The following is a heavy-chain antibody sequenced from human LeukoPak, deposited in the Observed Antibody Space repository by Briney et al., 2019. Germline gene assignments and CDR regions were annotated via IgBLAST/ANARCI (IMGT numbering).Heavy chain of an antibody. CDR3: ARDPGPYGSGSPYYYYGMDV. J-gene: IGHJ6*02. D-gene: IGHD3-10*01. V-gene: IGHV4-59*12. CDR2: IYYSGST. Sequence: SETLSLTCTVSGGSISSYYWSWIRQPPGKGLEWIGYIYYSGSTNYNPSLKSRVTISVDTSKNQFSLKLSSVTAADTAVYYCARDPGPYGSGSPYYYYGMDVWGQGTTVTVSS. CDR1: GGSISSYY.